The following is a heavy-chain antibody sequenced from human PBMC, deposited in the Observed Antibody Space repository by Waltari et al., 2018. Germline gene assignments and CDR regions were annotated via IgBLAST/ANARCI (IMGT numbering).Heavy chain of an antibody. Sequence: EVQLVESGGGLVQPGRSLRLSCTASGFTFGAYAMSWFRQAPGKGLEWVGFIRSKAYGGTTEYAASVKGRFTISRDDSKSIAYLQMNSLKTEDTAVYYCTRGLRFLEWLLYPPYYFDYWGQGTLVTVSS. CDR1: GFTFGAYA. V-gene: IGHV3-49*03. CDR2: IRSKAYGGTT. J-gene: IGHJ4*02. CDR3: TRGLRFLEWLLYPPYYFDY. D-gene: IGHD3-3*01.